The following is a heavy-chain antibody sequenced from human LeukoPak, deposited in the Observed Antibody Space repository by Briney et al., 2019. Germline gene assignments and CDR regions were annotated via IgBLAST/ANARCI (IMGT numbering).Heavy chain of an antibody. CDR3: ARDHLTVTTGDY. CDR1: GYTFTNYG. CDR2: IRPYNPST. V-gene: IGHV1-18*01. J-gene: IGHJ4*02. D-gene: IGHD4-17*01. Sequence: ASVKVSCKASGYTFTNYGLSWVPQAPGQGLEWMGWIRPYNPSTNYAQKLQGRLTLTTDTSTNTAYMELRSLTSDDTAVYYCARDHLTVTTGDYWGQGTLVSVSS.